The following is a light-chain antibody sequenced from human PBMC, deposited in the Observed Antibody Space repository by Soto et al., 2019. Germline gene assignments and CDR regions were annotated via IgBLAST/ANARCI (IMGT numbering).Light chain of an antibody. CDR1: QSVTSSY. J-gene: IGKJ4*01. CDR3: QEYDSSHLT. V-gene: IGKV3-20*01. CDR2: GTS. Sequence: ENVLTQSPGTLSLSPGERATLSCRASQSVTSSYLAWYQQKPGQAPSLLIYGTSSRPTGIPDRFSGSGSGTDFTLTISRQEPEYFAVYYGQEYDSSHLTFGGGTKVEIK.